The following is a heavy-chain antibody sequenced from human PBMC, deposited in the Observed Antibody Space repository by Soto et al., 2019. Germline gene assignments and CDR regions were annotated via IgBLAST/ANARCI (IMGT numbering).Heavy chain of an antibody. J-gene: IGHJ5*02. CDR2: ISGTSVYI. CDR1: VFTFSNYN. Sequence: PRGSLLLSCVSSVFTFSNYNMNWVRQAPGKGLEWVSHISGTSVYIHYADSVKGRFTISRDNAKNSVYLQMDSLRVEDTAVYYCAREGALKPFSSWGQGAMVTVSS. V-gene: IGHV3-21*01. CDR3: AREGALKPFSS.